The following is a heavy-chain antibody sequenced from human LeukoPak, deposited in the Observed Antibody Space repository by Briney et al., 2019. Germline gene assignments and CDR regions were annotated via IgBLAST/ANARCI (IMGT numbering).Heavy chain of an antibody. CDR2: INGDGSST. J-gene: IGHJ4*02. V-gene: IGHV3-74*01. Sequence: GGSLRLSCAGSGFTFSGFWMHWVRQAPGKGLVWVSRINGDGSSTNYADSVKGRFTISRDNARDTLSLQMNSLRAEDTGVYYCARGLTPGGGNSAAYWGQGTLVTVSS. D-gene: IGHD4-23*01. CDR1: GFTFSGFW. CDR3: ARGLTPGGGNSAAY.